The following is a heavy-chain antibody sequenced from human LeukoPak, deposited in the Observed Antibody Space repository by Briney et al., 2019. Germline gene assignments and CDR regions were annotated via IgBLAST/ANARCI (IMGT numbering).Heavy chain of an antibody. J-gene: IGHJ1*01. D-gene: IGHD6-13*01. CDR1: GGTFSSHA. CDR3: ARDPGSSLDRAEYFQH. V-gene: IGHV1-69*13. CDR2: IIPIFGTA. Sequence: GASVKVSCKASGGTFSSHAISWVRQAPGQGLEWMGGIIPIFGTANYAQKFQGRVTITADESTSTAYMELSSLRSEDTAVYYCARDPGSSLDRAEYFQHWGQGTLVTVSS.